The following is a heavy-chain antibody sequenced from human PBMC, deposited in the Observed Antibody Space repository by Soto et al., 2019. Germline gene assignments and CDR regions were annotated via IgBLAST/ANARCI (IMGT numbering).Heavy chain of an antibody. Sequence: RGSLRLSCAASGFTFSSYAMSWVRQAPGKGLEWVSAISGSGGSTYYADSVKGRFTISRDNSKNTLYLQMDSLRAEDTAVYYCAKDQKRYSCAVRRYYYYGMDFWGQGTTVIVSS. J-gene: IGHJ6*02. CDR2: ISGSGGST. CDR1: GFTFSSYA. CDR3: AKDQKRYSCAVRRYYYYGMDF. D-gene: IGHD6-25*01. V-gene: IGHV3-23*01.